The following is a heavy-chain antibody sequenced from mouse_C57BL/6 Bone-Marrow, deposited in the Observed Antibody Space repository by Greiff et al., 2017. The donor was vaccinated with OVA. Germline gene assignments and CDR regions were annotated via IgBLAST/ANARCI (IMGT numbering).Heavy chain of an antibody. J-gene: IGHJ3*01. V-gene: IGHV2-2*01. CDR1: GFSLTSYG. Sequence: VQLQQSGPGLVQPSQSLSITCTVSGFSLTSYGVHWVRQSPGTGLEWLGVIWSGGSTDYNAAFISRLSISKDNSKSQVFFKMNSLQADDTAIYYCARETTVVAPFAYWGQGTLVTVSA. CDR2: IWSGGST. D-gene: IGHD1-1*01. CDR3: ARETTVVAPFAY.